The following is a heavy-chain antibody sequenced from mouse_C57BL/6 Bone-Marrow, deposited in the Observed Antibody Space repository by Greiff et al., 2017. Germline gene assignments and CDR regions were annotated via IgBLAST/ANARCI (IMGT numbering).Heavy chain of an antibody. CDR2: ISDGGSYT. D-gene: IGHD2-3*01. V-gene: IGHV5-4*01. J-gene: IGHJ2*01. CDR3: ARDWDGYYGFYFDY. Sequence: EVQGVESGGGLVKPGGSLTLSCAASGFTFSSYAMSWVRQTPEKRLEWVATISDGGSYTYYPDNVKGRFTISRDNAKNNLYLQMSHLKSEDTAMYYCARDWDGYYGFYFDYWGQGTTLTVSS. CDR1: GFTFSSYA.